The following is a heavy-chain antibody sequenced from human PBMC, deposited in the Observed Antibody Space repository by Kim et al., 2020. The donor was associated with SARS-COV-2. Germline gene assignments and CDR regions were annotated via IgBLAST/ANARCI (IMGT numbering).Heavy chain of an antibody. CDR3: ATEWLIPAAMPDVWFDP. D-gene: IGHD2-2*01. CDR1: GYTLTELS. J-gene: IGHJ5*02. V-gene: IGHV1-24*01. CDR2: FDPEDGET. Sequence: ASVKVSCKVSGYTLTELSMHWVRQAPGKGLEWMGGFDPEDGETIYAQKFQGRVTMTEDTSTDTAYMELSSLRSEDTAVYYCATEWLIPAAMPDVWFDPWGQGTLVTVSS.